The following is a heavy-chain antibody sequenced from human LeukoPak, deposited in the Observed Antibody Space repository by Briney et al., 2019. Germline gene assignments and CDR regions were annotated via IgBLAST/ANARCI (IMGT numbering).Heavy chain of an antibody. V-gene: IGHV3-9*01. CDR3: AKEAVAGFGFDY. Sequence: GGSLRLSCAASGFTFDDYAMHWVRQAPGKGLEWVSGISWNSGSIGYADSVKGRFTISRDNAKNSLYLQMNSLRAEDTALYYCAKEAVAGFGFDYWGQGTLVTVSS. CDR2: ISWNSGSI. D-gene: IGHD6-19*01. CDR1: GFTFDDYA. J-gene: IGHJ4*02.